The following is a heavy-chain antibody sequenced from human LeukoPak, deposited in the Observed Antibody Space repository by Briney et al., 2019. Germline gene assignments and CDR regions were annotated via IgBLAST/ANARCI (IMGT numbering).Heavy chain of an antibody. V-gene: IGHV4-34*01. D-gene: IGHD3-10*01. Sequence: SETLSLTCAVYGGSFSDYYWNWIRQPPGEGLELIGEINHSGSTNYNPSLKSRVSISVDTSKNQFSLKLSSVTAADTAVYYCARLMVRGVIRKDYWGQGTLVTVSS. CDR2: INHSGST. CDR3: ARLMVRGVIRKDY. J-gene: IGHJ4*02. CDR1: GGSFSDYY.